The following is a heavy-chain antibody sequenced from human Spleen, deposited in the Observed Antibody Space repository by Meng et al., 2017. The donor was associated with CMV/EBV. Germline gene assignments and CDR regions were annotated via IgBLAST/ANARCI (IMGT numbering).Heavy chain of an antibody. CDR1: GGSISSSSYY. V-gene: IGHV4-39*07. CDR3: ARIVGATTNY. D-gene: IGHD1-26*01. CDR2: INHSGST. J-gene: IGHJ4*02. Sequence: GSLRLSCTVSGGSISSSSYYWSWIRQPPGKGLEWIGEINHSGSTNYNPSLKSRVTISVDTSKNQFSLKLSSVTAADTAVYYCARIVGATTNYWGQGTLVTVS.